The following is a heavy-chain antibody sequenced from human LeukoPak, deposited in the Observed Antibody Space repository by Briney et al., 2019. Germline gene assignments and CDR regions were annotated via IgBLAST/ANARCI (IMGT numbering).Heavy chain of an antibody. Sequence: PSETLSLTCAVYGGSFSDYYWSWIRQSPRKELEWIGEINHSGSTNYNPSLKSRVTISVDTSKNQFSLKLSSVTAADTAVYYCARVLLSNYDFWSGYSNWFDPWGQGTLVTVSS. J-gene: IGHJ5*02. CDR1: GGSFSDYY. CDR3: ARVLLSNYDFWSGYSNWFDP. V-gene: IGHV4-34*01. CDR2: INHSGST. D-gene: IGHD3-3*01.